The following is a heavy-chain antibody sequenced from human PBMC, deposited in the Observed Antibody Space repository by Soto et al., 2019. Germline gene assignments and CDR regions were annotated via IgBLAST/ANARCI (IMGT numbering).Heavy chain of an antibody. CDR3: ARDAVESYYDFWSGYYTASTFYMDV. D-gene: IGHD3-3*01. CDR1: GFTVSSNY. V-gene: IGHV3-53*04. J-gene: IGHJ6*03. CDR2: IYSGGST. Sequence: GSLRLSCAASGFTVSSNYMSWVRQAPGKGLEWVSVIYSGGSTYYADSVKGRFTISRHNSKNTLYLQMNSLRAEDTAVYYCARDAVESYYDFWSGYYTASTFYMDVWGKGTTVTVSS.